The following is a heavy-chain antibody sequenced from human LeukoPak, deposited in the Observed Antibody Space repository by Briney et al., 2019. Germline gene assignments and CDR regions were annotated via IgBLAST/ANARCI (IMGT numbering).Heavy chain of an antibody. Sequence: GGSLRLSCAASGFTFSSYGMHWVRQAPGKGLEWVAVIWYDGSNKYYADSVKGRFTISRDNSKNTLYLQMNSLRAEDTAVYYCARDKIDIAAAGYYYYGMDVWGQGTTVTVSS. V-gene: IGHV3-33*08. J-gene: IGHJ6*02. D-gene: IGHD6-13*01. CDR2: IWYDGSNK. CDR1: GFTFSSYG. CDR3: ARDKIDIAAAGYYYYGMDV.